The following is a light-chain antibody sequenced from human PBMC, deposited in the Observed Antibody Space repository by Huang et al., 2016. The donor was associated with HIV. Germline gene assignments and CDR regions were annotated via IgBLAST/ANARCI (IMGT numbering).Light chain of an antibody. Sequence: DIQMTQSPSSLSASVGDRVTISCRASQGIANHLAWYQQRPGKAPKLLIYAASASQSGVPSRFSGSGSGTEFTLTISSLQPEDVATYFCQKYNSAPRTFGPGTKVEIK. V-gene: IGKV1-27*01. J-gene: IGKJ3*01. CDR1: QGIANH. CDR3: QKYNSAPRT. CDR2: AAS.